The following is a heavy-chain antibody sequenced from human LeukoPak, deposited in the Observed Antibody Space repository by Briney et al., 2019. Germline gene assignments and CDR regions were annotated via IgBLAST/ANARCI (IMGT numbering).Heavy chain of an antibody. V-gene: IGHV4-39*01. Sequence: SETLSLTCTVSGGSISSSTSYWGWIRQPPGKGLEWIGSSYYSGSTYYNPSLKSRVTISVDTSKKQFSLKLSSVTAADTAVYYCARRDCGGDCYSGVKIDYWGQGTLVTVSS. D-gene: IGHD2-21*01. J-gene: IGHJ4*02. CDR2: SYYSGST. CDR1: GGSISSSTSY. CDR3: ARRDCGGDCYSGVKIDY.